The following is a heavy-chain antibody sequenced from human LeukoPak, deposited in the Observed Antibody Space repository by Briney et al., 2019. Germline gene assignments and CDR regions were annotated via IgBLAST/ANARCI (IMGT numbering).Heavy chain of an antibody. CDR2: INPNSGGT. V-gene: IGHV1-2*02. D-gene: IGHD2-2*01. CDR1: GYTFTGYY. CDR3: ARDLDCSSTSCYRDY. J-gene: IGHJ4*02. Sequence: ASVKVSCKASGYTFTGYYMHWVRQAPGQGLEWMGWINPNSGGTSYAQKFQGRVTMTRDTSISTAYMELSRLRSDDTAVYYCARDLDCSSTSCYRDYWGQGTLVTVSS.